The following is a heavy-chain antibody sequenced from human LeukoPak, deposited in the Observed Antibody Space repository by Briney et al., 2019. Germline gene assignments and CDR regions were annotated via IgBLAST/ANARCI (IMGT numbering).Heavy chain of an antibody. CDR1: EFTFSSYW. CDR2: IKQDGSEK. V-gene: IGHV3-7*01. D-gene: IGHD3-10*01. CDR3: ARGGSFGSY. J-gene: IGHJ4*02. Sequence: GGSLRLSCAASEFTFSSYWMSWVRQAPGKGLEWVANIKQDGSEKYYVDSVKGRFTISRDNAKNSLYLQMNSLRAEDTAVYYCARGGSFGSYWGQGTLITVSS.